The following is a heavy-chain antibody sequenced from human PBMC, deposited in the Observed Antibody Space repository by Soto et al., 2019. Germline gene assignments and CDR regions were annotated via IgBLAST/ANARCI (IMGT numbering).Heavy chain of an antibody. J-gene: IGHJ4*02. CDR1: GGSISSYY. CDR3: ARAYSYGPVDY. CDR2: IYYSGST. D-gene: IGHD5-18*01. V-gene: IGHV4-59*01. Sequence: SETLSLTCTVSGGSISSYYWSWIRQPPGKGLEWIGYIYYSGSTNYNPSLKSRVTISVDTSKNQFSLKLSSVTAADTAVYYCARAYSYGPVDYWGQGTLVTVSS.